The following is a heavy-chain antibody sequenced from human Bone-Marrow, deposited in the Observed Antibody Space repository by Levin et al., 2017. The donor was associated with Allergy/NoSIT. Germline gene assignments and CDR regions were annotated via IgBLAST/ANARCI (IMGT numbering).Heavy chain of an antibody. Sequence: PGGSLRLSCAVDGGSFTGYFWTWIRQPPGKGLEWIGEINHSGSTKYNPSLTSRVTISVDTSKKEFSLNLSSVTAADTAVFYCAGGGRWSFSYYFDYWGQGTRVTVSS. D-gene: IGHD3-10*01. CDR3: AGGGRWSFSYYFDY. CDR1: GGSFTGYF. J-gene: IGHJ4*02. CDR2: INHSGST. V-gene: IGHV4-34*01.